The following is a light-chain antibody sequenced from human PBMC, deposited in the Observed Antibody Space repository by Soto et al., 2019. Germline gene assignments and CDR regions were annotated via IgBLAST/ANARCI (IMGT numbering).Light chain of an antibody. J-gene: IGKJ1*01. Sequence: DMERTQTSDSLAVSMGERATINCKSSQIVLYSSNNKNYLAWYQQKPGQPPKLLIYWASTRESGVPDRFSGSGSGTDFTLTISSLQAEDVAVYYCQQYYSTLWTFCQGTNVDIK. CDR1: QIVLYSSNNKNY. V-gene: IGKV4-1*01. CDR2: WAS. CDR3: QQYYSTLWT.